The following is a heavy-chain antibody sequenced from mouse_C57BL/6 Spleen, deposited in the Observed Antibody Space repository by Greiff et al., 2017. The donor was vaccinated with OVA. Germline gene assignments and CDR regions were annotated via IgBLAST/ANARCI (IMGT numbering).Heavy chain of an antibody. CDR3: ASVYYGYDYFDY. Sequence: VQLQQSGPELVKPGASVKISCKASGYAFSSSWMNWVKQRPGKGLEWIGRIYPGDGDTNYNGKFKGKATLTADKSSSTAYMQLSSLTSEDSAVYFCASVYYGYDYFDYWGQGTTLTVSS. D-gene: IGHD2-2*01. J-gene: IGHJ2*01. CDR1: GYAFSSSW. CDR2: IYPGDGDT. V-gene: IGHV1-82*01.